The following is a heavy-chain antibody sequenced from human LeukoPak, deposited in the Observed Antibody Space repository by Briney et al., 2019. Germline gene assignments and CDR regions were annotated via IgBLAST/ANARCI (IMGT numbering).Heavy chain of an antibody. J-gene: IGHJ6*03. V-gene: IGHV1-69*02. CDR3: ASGSYYYYYYMDV. D-gene: IGHD1-26*01. Sequence: SVKVSCKASGGTFSSYTISWVRQAPGQGLEWMGRIIPILGIANYAQKFQGRVTITADKSTSTAYMELSSLRSEDTAVYYCASGSYYYYYYMDVWGKGTTVAVSS. CDR2: IIPILGIA. CDR1: GGTFSSYT.